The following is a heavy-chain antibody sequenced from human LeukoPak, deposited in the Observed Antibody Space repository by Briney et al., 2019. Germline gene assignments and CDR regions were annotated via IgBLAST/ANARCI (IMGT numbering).Heavy chain of an antibody. D-gene: IGHD3-3*01. Sequence: ASVKVSCKTSGGTFSSYAISWVRQAPGQGLEWMGGIIPIFGTPNYAQKFQGRVTITADKSTSTAYMELSSLRSEDTAVYYCATTSLLLEWLYYWGQGTLVTVSS. CDR3: ATTSLLLEWLYY. CDR2: IIPIFGTP. V-gene: IGHV1-69*06. J-gene: IGHJ4*02. CDR1: GGTFSSYA.